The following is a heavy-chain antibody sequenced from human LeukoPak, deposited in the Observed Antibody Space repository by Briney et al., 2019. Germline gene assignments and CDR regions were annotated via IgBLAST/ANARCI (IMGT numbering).Heavy chain of an antibody. CDR2: IYYSGST. CDR3: ARGPDSSGYHFDY. CDR1: GGSISSYY. D-gene: IGHD3-22*01. J-gene: IGHJ4*02. V-gene: IGHV4-59*01. Sequence: SETLSLTCTVSGGSISSYYWSWIRQPPGKGLEWIGYIYYSGSTNYNPSLKSRVTISVDTSKNQFSLRLTSVTAADTAVYYCARGPDSSGYHFDYWGQGALVTVSS.